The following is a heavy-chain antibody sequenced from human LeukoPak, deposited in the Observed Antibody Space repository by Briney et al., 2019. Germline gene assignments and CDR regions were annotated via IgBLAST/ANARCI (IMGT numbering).Heavy chain of an antibody. D-gene: IGHD3-22*01. CDR3: ARGQNVRDYYDGSGYYGDAFDI. CDR2: IIPIFGTA. J-gene: IGHJ3*02. V-gene: IGHV1-69*06. CDR1: GGTFSSYA. Sequence: ASVKVSCKASGGTFSSYAISWVRQAPGQGLEWMGGIIPIFGTANYAQKFQGRVTITADKSTSTAYMELSSLRSEDTAVYYCARGQNVRDYYDGSGYYGDAFDIWGQGTMVTVSS.